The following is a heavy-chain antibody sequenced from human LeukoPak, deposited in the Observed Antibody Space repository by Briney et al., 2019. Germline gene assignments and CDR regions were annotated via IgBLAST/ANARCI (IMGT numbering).Heavy chain of an antibody. CDR3: ARDGYNFHPFGY. Sequence: SETLSLTCTVSGGSISSYYWSWIRQPPGKGLEWIGYIYYSGSTNYNPSLKSRVTISVDTSKNQFSLKLSSVTAADTAVYYCARDGYNFHPFGYWGQGTLVTVSS. V-gene: IGHV4-59*01. D-gene: IGHD5-12*01. J-gene: IGHJ4*02. CDR1: GGSISSYY. CDR2: IYYSGST.